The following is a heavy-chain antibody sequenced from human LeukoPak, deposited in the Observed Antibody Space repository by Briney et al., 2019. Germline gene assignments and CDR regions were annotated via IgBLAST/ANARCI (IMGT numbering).Heavy chain of an antibody. CDR2: INYSWHT. D-gene: IGHD5-18*01. CDR3: APTYSYTRGGYDY. Sequence: SETLSLTCTVSGGSISGSSYHWGWIRQPPGKGLEWIGSINYSWHTYYNPSLESRVTISVDSSKNQFSLKVTSVTAADTALYYCAPTYSYTRGGYDYWGPGTLVTVSS. J-gene: IGHJ4*02. CDR1: GGSISGSSYH. V-gene: IGHV4-39*01.